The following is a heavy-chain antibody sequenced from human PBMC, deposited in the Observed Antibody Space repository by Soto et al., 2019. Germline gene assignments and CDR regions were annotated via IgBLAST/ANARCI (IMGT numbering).Heavy chain of an antibody. Sequence: EVQLVESGGGLVQPGGSLRLSCAASGFTFSSYWMHWVRQAPGKGLVWVSRINSDGSSTSYADSVKGRLTISRDNAKNTLYLQMNSLRAEDTAVYYCASPYCSSTSCRSYWYFDLWGRGTLVTVSS. J-gene: IGHJ2*01. CDR1: GFTFSSYW. CDR3: ASPYCSSTSCRSYWYFDL. V-gene: IGHV3-74*01. D-gene: IGHD2-2*01. CDR2: INSDGSST.